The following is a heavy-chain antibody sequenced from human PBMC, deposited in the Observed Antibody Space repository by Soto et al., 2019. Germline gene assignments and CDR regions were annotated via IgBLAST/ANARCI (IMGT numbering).Heavy chain of an antibody. CDR1: VLTFSVSA. CDR3: ATVHNTSRSFNF. Sequence: EVQLLESGGGLVQPGGSLRLSCVASVLTFSVSAMTWVRQAPGKGLEWVSTTGLSGRTTYYGDSVKGRFTVSRDNSKNTMDLQMSSLRAEDTAVYYCATVHNTSRSFNFWGRGTLVTVSA. V-gene: IGHV3-23*01. D-gene: IGHD1-20*01. CDR2: TGLSGRTT. J-gene: IGHJ4*02.